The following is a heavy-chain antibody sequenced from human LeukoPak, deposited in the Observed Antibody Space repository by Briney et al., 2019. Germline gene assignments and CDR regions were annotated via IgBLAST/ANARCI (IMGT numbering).Heavy chain of an antibody. CDR3: ARDSVVVPAATSYYYYYMDV. V-gene: IGHV4-4*07. Sequence: SETLSLTCTVSGGSISSYYWSWIRQPAGKGLEWIGRIYTSGGTNYNPSLKSRVTISVDKSKNQFSLKLSSVTAADTAVYYCARDSVVVPAATSYYYYYMDVWGKGTTVTVSS. J-gene: IGHJ6*03. CDR1: GGSISSYY. CDR2: IYTSGGT. D-gene: IGHD2-2*01.